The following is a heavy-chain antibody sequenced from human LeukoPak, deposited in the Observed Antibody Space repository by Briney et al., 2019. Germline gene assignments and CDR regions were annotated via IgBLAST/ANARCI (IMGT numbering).Heavy chain of an antibody. CDR2: IRSKANSYAT. J-gene: IGHJ5*02. V-gene: IGHV3-73*01. D-gene: IGHD3-3*01. CDR1: GFTFSGSA. CDR3: TRQPGITIFGVVPRGHWFDP. Sequence: GGSLKLSCAASGFTFSGSAMHWVRQASGKGLEWVGRIRSKANSYATAYAASVKGRITISRDDSKNTAYLQMNSLKTEDTAVYYCTRQPGITIFGVVPRGHWFDPWGQGTLVTVSS.